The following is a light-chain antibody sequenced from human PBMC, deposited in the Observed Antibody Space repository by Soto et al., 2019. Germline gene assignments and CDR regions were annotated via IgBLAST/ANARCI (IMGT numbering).Light chain of an antibody. V-gene: IGKV1-5*01. J-gene: IGKJ1*01. Sequence: DIQLTQSPSTLSASVGDRVTITCRASQGITGWLAWYQQKPGKAPKLLIFDASTLKSGVPPRFTGSASGTEFTLSSSNLQPDDFATYYCQQYQRYWTFGHGTKLDIK. CDR1: QGITGW. CDR2: DAS. CDR3: QQYQRYWT.